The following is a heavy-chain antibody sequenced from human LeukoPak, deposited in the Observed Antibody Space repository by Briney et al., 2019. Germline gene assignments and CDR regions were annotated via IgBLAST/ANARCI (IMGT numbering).Heavy chain of an antibody. CDR1: GDSVSSNSAA. D-gene: IGHD7-27*01. CDR3: AGGTGVFDY. V-gene: IGHV6-1*01. J-gene: IGHJ4*02. CDR2: TYYRSKWYN. Sequence: SQTLSLTCAISGDSVSSNSAAWNWFRQSPSRGLEWLGRTYYRSKWYNDYAVSVKSRITINPDTSKNQTSLQLNSVTPEDTAVYYCAGGTGVFDYWGQGTLVTVSS.